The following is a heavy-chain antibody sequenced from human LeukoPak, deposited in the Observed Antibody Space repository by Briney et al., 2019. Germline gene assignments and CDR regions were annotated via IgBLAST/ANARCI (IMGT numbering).Heavy chain of an antibody. V-gene: IGHV4-34*01. D-gene: IGHD1-20*01. CDR2: INHSGST. J-gene: IGHJ4*01. CDR1: GGSFSGYY. CDR3: ARGLGITVGYFES. Sequence: SETLSLTCAVYGGSFSGYYWSWIRQPPGKGLEWIGEINHSGSTNYNPSLKSRVTISVDTSKNQFSLKLSSVTAADTAVYYCARGLGITVGYFESWGHGKLVTVSS.